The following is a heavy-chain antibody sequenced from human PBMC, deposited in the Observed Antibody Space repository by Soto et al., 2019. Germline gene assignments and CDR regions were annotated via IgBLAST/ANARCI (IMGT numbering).Heavy chain of an antibody. CDR3: ANFPPRYCISTSCQGYYDGMDF. CDR2: ISGSGGST. CDR1: GFTFSSYA. V-gene: IGHV3-23*01. Sequence: PGGSLRLSCAASGFTFSSYAMSWVRQAPGKGLEWVSAISGSGGSTYYADSVKGRFTISRDNSKNTLYLQMNSLRAEDTAVYYCANFPPRYCISTSCQGYYDGMDFWGQGTTVTVSS. J-gene: IGHJ6*02. D-gene: IGHD2-2*01.